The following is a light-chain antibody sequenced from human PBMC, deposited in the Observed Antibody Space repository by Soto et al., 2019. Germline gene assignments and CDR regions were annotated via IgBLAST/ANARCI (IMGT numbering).Light chain of an antibody. V-gene: IGKV3-15*01. CDR1: QTFSNN. CDR2: GAS. J-gene: IGKJ4*01. CDR3: QQYNNWPPGT. Sequence: EIVMTQSPATLSVSPGERATLSCRASQTFSNNLAWYQQKPGQAPRLLIYGASTRAAGVPARFSGSGSGTDFTLTISSLQSEDFAVYYCQQYNNWPPGTFGGGTKVDI.